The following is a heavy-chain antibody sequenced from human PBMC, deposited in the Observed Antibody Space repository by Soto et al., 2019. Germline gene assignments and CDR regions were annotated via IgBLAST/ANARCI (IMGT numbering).Heavy chain of an antibody. J-gene: IGHJ4*02. CDR3: AKDLGYYYDSSGYYYPYYFDY. D-gene: IGHD3-22*01. CDR2: ISGSGGST. CDR1: GFTFSSYA. Sequence: WGSLRLSCAASGFTFSSYAIIFVRQSPFKWLEWVSAISGSGGSTYYADSVKGRFTISRDNSKNTLYLQMNSLRAEDTAVYYCAKDLGYYYDSSGYYYPYYFDYWGQGTLVTVSS. V-gene: IGHV3-23*01.